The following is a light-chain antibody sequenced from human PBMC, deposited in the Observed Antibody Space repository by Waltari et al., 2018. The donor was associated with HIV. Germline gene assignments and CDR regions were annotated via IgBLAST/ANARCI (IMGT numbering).Light chain of an antibody. CDR2: GNI. J-gene: IGLJ2*01. V-gene: IGLV1-40*01. CDR1: SSHLGAGSA. Sequence: QSVLTQPPSVSGAPGQRVTISCTGSSSHLGAGSAVHWYQQLPGTAPKLLINGNINRPSGVSDRFSDFKSGTSASLAITGLQTEDEADYYCQSYDVSLSGSIFGGGTKLTVL. CDR3: QSYDVSLSGSI.